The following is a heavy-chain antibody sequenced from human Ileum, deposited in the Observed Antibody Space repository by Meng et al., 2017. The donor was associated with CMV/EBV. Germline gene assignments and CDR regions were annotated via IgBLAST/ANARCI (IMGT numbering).Heavy chain of an antibody. J-gene: IGHJ3*01. Sequence: GESLKISCAASGFTFSTSWMSWVRQAPGKGLEWVANIKKDESEKYYVDSVKGRFTISRDNGKNSLSLQMNSLRAEDTAVYYCARYQQQQHPNSFDAFDFWGQGTMVTVSS. D-gene: IGHD1/OR15-1a*01. CDR1: GFTFSTSW. CDR2: IKKDESEK. V-gene: IGHV3-7*01. CDR3: ARYQQQQHPNSFDAFDF.